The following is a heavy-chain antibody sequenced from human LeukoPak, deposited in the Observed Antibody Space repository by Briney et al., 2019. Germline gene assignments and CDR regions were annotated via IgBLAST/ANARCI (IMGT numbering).Heavy chain of an antibody. CDR2: ISTYNANT. J-gene: IGHJ3*02. D-gene: IGHD3-10*01. CDR3: ARERLPIWAYYGSGSYYMDAFDI. Sequence: ASVKVSCKASGYTFTSYGISWVRQAPGQGLEWMGWISTYNANTHYPQKLQGRVTMTTDTSTSTAYMELRSLRSDDTAVYYCARERLPIWAYYGSGSYYMDAFDIWGQGTMVTVPS. V-gene: IGHV1-18*01. CDR1: GYTFTSYG.